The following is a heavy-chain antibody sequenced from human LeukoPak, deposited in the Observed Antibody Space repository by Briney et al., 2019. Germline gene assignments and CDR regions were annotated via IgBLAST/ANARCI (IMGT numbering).Heavy chain of an antibody. CDR3: ARGKRNYGFCYYYYGMDV. Sequence: SETLSLTCAVYGGSFSGYYWSWIRQPPGKGLEWIGEINHSGSTNYNPSLKSRVTISVDTSKNQFSLKLSSVTAADTAVYYCARGKRNYGFCYYYYGMDVWGQGTTVTVSS. V-gene: IGHV4-34*01. CDR2: INHSGST. CDR1: GGSFSGYY. D-gene: IGHD3-3*01. J-gene: IGHJ6*02.